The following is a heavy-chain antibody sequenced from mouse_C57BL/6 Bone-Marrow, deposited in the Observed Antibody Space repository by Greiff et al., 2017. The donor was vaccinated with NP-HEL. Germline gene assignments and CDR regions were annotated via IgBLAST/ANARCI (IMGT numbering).Heavy chain of an antibody. Sequence: EVHLVESGGGLVQPGESLKLSCESNEYEFPSHDMSWVRKTPEKRLELVAAINSDGGSTYYPDTMERRFIISRDNTKKTLYLQMSSLRSEDTALYYCASLYYDYDGSAWFAYWGQGTLVTVSA. D-gene: IGHD2-4*01. CDR3: ASLYYDYDGSAWFAY. V-gene: IGHV5-2*01. CDR2: INSDGGST. J-gene: IGHJ3*01. CDR1: EYEFPSHD.